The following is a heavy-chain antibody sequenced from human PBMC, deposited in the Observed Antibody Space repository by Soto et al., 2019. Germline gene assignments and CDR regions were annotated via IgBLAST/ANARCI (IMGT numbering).Heavy chain of an antibody. D-gene: IGHD2-2*01. CDR1: GFTFSSYG. J-gene: IGHJ5*02. Sequence: QVPLVESGGGVVQPGRSLRLSCAASGFTFSSYGMHWVRQAPGKGLEWVAVVWYDGSNKYYADSVKGRFTISRDNSKNTLYLQMNSLRAEDTAVYYCARGISTVNWFAPWGQGTLVTVSS. CDR2: VWYDGSNK. CDR3: ARGISTVNWFAP. V-gene: IGHV3-33*01.